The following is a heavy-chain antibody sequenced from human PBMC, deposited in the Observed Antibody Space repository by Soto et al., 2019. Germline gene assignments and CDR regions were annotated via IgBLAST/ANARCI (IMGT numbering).Heavy chain of an antibody. J-gene: IGHJ6*02. CDR2: IIPMFGTP. D-gene: IGHD1-20*01. Sequence: QVQLVQSGAEGKKPGSSVKVSCKASGGIFSSHVISWLRQAPGQGLEWMGGIIPMFGTPNYAEKFQGRVTLTADKYTSTAYMEVNNLRSEDTAVYYCARFPSGSGHNSYYYHGMDVWGQGTTVTVSS. CDR1: GGIFSSHV. CDR3: ARFPSGSGHNSYYYHGMDV. V-gene: IGHV1-69*06.